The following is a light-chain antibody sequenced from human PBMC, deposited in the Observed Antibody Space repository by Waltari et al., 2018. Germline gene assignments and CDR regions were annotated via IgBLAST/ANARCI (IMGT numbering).Light chain of an antibody. Sequence: QLVLTQSPSASASLGATVNLTCTLSSGHSSNVLAWHQQQPEKGPRYLMKVNSDGSHSKGDKIPDRFSGSSSGAEHYLTISSLQSEDEADYYCQTGGHGTWVFGGGTKLTVL. CDR3: QTGGHGTWV. CDR1: SGHSSNV. J-gene: IGLJ3*02. CDR2: VNSDGSH. V-gene: IGLV4-69*01.